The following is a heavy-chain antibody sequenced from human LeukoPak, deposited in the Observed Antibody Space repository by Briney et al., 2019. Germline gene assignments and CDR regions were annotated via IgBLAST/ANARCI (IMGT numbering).Heavy chain of an antibody. Sequence: PGGSLRLSCAASGFPFSSYGMHWVRQAPGKGLEWVAFIRDDGSNKYYADSVKGRLTISRDNPKNTLYLQMNSLRVEDTAVYYFARDVELWFGELSDALDIWGQGTMVTVSS. D-gene: IGHD3-10*01. CDR1: GFPFSSYG. J-gene: IGHJ3*02. CDR2: IRDDGSNK. CDR3: ARDVELWFGELSDALDI. V-gene: IGHV3-30*02.